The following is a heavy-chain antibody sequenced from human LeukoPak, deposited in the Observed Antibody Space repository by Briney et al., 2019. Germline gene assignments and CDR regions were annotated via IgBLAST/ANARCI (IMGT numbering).Heavy chain of an antibody. CDR1: GGSISSYY. CDR3: ARVFVVVPAAYNWFDP. CDR2: IYYSGST. Sequence: SETLSLTCTVSGGSISSYYWSWIRQPPGKGLEWIGYIYYSGSTNYNPSLKSRVTISVDTSKNQFSLKLSSVTAADTAVYYCARVFVVVPAAYNWFDPWGQGTLVTVSS. J-gene: IGHJ5*02. D-gene: IGHD2-2*01. V-gene: IGHV4-59*12.